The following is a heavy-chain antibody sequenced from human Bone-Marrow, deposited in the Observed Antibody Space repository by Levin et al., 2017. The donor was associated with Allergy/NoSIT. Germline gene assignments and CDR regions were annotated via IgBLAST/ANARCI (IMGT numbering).Heavy chain of an antibody. CDR2: IYHSGST. Sequence: SETLSLTCAVSGYSISSGHYWGWIRQPPGKGLEWIGNIYHSGSTYYNPSLKSRVTISLDTSKNQFSLKLTSVTAADTAVYYCARGDLSSWSVIDYWGQGTLVTVSS. V-gene: IGHV4-38-2*01. CDR1: GYSISSGHY. D-gene: IGHD6-13*01. J-gene: IGHJ4*02. CDR3: ARGDLSSWSVIDY.